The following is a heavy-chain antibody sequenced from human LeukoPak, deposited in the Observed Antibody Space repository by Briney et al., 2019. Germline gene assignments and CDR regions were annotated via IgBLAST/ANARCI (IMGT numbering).Heavy chain of an antibody. CDR3: ARGLTDNYYYYMDV. Sequence: ASVKVSCKASGGTFSSYAISWVRQAPGQGLEWMGGIIPIFGTANYAQKFQGRVTITTDESTSTAYMELSSLRSEDTAVYYCARGLTDNYYYYMDVWGKGTTVTVSS. D-gene: IGHD2-15*01. CDR1: GGTFSSYA. CDR2: IIPIFGTA. V-gene: IGHV1-69*05. J-gene: IGHJ6*03.